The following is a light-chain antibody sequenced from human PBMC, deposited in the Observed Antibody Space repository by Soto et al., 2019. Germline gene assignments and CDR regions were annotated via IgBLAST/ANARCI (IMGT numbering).Light chain of an antibody. CDR1: TSDVGAYNL. CDR3: CSYAGNFIWV. J-gene: IGLJ3*02. V-gene: IGLV2-11*01. CDR2: DVI. Sequence: QSDLTQPRSVSGSPGQSITLSCDGSTSDVGAYNLVSWYQQHPGEAPKLRIYDVIKRPSGVPYRFSGSKSGNTASLTISGLQADDESDDYCCSYAGNFIWVFGGGTKLTVL.